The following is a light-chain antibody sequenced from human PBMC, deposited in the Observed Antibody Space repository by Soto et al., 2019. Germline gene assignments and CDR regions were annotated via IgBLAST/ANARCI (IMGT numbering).Light chain of an antibody. J-gene: IGLJ1*01. CDR3: ISYTGRSTSYV. V-gene: IGLV2-14*01. CDR1: SSDVGSYDH. CDR2: EVS. Sequence: QSALTQPASVSGSPGQSITISCSGTSSDVGSYDHVAWYQQFPGKTPKLMIYEVSNRPSGVSSRFSGSKSGNTASLTISGLQAEDEADYYGISYTGRSTSYVFGSGTKLTVL.